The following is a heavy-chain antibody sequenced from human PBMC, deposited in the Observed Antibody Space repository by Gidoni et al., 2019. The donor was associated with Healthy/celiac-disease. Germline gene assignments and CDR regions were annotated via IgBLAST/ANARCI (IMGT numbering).Heavy chain of an antibody. CDR2: IYYSGST. CDR1: GGSNSSYY. CDR3: ARDRPPRGIAVAGGEFDY. D-gene: IGHD6-19*01. Sequence: QVQLQESGPSLVKPSETLSLTCTVSGGSNSSYYWSWIRQPPGKGLEWIGYIYYSGSTNYNPSLKSRVTISVDTSKNQFSLKLSSVTAADTAVYYCARDRPPRGIAVAGGEFDYWGQGTLVTVSS. V-gene: IGHV4-59*01. J-gene: IGHJ4*02.